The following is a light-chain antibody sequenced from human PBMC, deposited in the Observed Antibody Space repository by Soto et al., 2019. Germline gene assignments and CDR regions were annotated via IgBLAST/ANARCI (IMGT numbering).Light chain of an antibody. Sequence: DIQMAQSPSSLSASVGDTITITCRASRNINTYLNWYQQKPGKAPKLLIFGASSLQSGGPSRFSGSGSRTDFTLTINSLQPEDFATYCCQQTSAAPFTFGPGTKVDIK. CDR3: QQTSAAPFT. CDR2: GAS. CDR1: RNINTY. V-gene: IGKV1-39*01. J-gene: IGKJ3*01.